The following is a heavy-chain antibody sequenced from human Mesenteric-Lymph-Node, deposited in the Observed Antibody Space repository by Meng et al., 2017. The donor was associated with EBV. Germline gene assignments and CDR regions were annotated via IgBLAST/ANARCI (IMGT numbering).Heavy chain of an antibody. CDR2: IYHSGST. CDR1: GGSISSSNW. D-gene: IGHD3-10*01. J-gene: IGHJ4*02. Sequence: VRRPGAGPGPVKPSGTLSLTWAVSGGSISSSNWWSWVRQPPGKGLEWIGEIYHSGSTNYNPSLKSRVTISVDKSKNQFSLKLSSVTAADTAVYYCARDLSGSRNRPFDYWGQGTLVTVSS. V-gene: IGHV4-4*02. CDR3: ARDLSGSRNRPFDY.